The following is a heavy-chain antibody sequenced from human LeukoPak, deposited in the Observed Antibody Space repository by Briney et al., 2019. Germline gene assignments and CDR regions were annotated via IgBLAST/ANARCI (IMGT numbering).Heavy chain of an antibody. J-gene: IGHJ4*02. CDR2: INPSGGST. V-gene: IGHV1-46*01. D-gene: IGHD1-26*01. CDR1: GYTFTSYY. CDR3: ARAVVGVEI. Sequence: PGGSLRLSCAASGYTFTSYYMHWVRQAPGQGLEWMGIINPSGGSTSYAQKFQGRVTMTRDTSTSTVYMELSSLRSEDTAVYYCARAVVGVEIWGQGTLVTVSS.